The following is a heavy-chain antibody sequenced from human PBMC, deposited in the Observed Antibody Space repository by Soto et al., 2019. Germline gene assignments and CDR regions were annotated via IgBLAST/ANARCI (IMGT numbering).Heavy chain of an antibody. CDR3: TRDRRAGTFDY. CDR1: GFTFGDYA. J-gene: IGHJ4*02. CDR2: IRSKAYGGTT. V-gene: IGHV3-49*03. Sequence: LRLSCTASGFTFGDYAMSWFRQAPGKGLEWVGFIRSKAYGGTTEYAASVKGRFTISRDDSKSIAYLQMNSLKTEDTAVYYCTRDRRAGTFDYWGQGTLVTVSS. D-gene: IGHD1-1*01.